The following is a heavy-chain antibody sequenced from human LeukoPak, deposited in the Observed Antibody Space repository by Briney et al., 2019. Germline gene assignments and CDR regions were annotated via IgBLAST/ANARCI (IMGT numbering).Heavy chain of an antibody. V-gene: IGHV4-34*01. D-gene: IGHD5-24*01. J-gene: IGHJ6*03. CDR3: ARGRRDGYNIYYYMDV. CDR2: INHSGST. CDR1: GGSFSGYY. Sequence: PSETLSLTCAVYGGSFSGYYWSWIRQPPGKGLEWIGEINHSGSTNYNPSLKSRVTISVDTSKNQFSLKLSSVTAADTAVYYCARGRRDGYNIYYYMDVWGKGTTVTVSS.